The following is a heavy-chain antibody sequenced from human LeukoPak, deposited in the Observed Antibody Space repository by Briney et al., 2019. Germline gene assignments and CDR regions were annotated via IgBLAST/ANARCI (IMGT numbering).Heavy chain of an antibody. J-gene: IGHJ3*02. CDR1: GGSFSGYY. CDR3: ARGRKYYDFWSGYYDAFDI. Sequence: SETLSLTCAVYGGSFSGYYWSWIRQPPGKGLEWIGEINHSGSTNYNPSLKSRVTISVDTSKNQFSLKLSSVTAADTAVYYCARGRKYYDFWSGYYDAFDIWGQGTMVTVSS. D-gene: IGHD3-3*01. CDR2: INHSGST. V-gene: IGHV4-34*01.